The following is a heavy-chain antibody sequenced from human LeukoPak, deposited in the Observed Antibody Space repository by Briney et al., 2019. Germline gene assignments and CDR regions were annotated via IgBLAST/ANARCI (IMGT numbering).Heavy chain of an antibody. CDR3: ARARGGLATITFDY. Sequence: ASVKVYCKASGGTFSSYAISWVRQAPGQGLEWMGGIIPIFGTANYAQKFQGRVTITADESTSTAYMELSSLRSEDTAVYYCARARGGLATITFDYWGQGTLVTVSS. CDR1: GGTFSSYA. D-gene: IGHD5-24*01. J-gene: IGHJ4*02. CDR2: IIPIFGTA. V-gene: IGHV1-69*01.